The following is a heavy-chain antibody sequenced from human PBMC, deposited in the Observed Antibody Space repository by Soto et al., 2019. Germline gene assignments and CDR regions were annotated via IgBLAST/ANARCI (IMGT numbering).Heavy chain of an antibody. D-gene: IGHD3-16*01. Sequence: QVTLKESGPVLVNPTEPLTLRCTVSGLSITDSEMGVSWIRQPPGKALEWLAHIDSSGEKSYRTFLKSRLTISKDPSNSQIVLIMTNMDPADTATYYCARRHLAVAVSPWFDPWGQGILVTVSS. CDR1: GLSITDSEMG. CDR3: ARRHLAVAVSPWFDP. CDR2: IDSSGEK. V-gene: IGHV2-26*01. J-gene: IGHJ5*02.